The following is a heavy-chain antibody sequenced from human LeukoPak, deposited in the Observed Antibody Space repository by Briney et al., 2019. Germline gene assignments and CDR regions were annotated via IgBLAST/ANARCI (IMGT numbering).Heavy chain of an antibody. Sequence: PGGSLRLSCAASGSTFSSYAMSWVRQAPGKGLEWVSAISGSGGSTYYADSVKGRFTISRDNSKNTLYLQMNSLRAEDTAVYYCAKVPNCSGGSCYSYYYYYMDVWGKGTTVTVSS. J-gene: IGHJ6*03. V-gene: IGHV3-23*01. CDR3: AKVPNCSGGSCYSYYYYYMDV. D-gene: IGHD2-15*01. CDR2: ISGSGGST. CDR1: GSTFSSYA.